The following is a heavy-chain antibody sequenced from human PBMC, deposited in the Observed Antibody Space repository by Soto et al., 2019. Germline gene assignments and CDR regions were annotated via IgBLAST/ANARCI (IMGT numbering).Heavy chain of an antibody. Sequence: QVQLVQSGAEVREPGSSVTVSCKASGGTFGNSAISWVRQAPGQGLEWMGGIIPIFSKPDYAQKFKGRVTITGDESTSTSYRALTSLTTDATAVYYCARDTDGLQLGGNYSYATDVWGQGTTVTVSS. J-gene: IGHJ6*02. CDR1: GGTFGNSA. V-gene: IGHV1-69*12. CDR2: IIPIFSKP. CDR3: ARDTDGLQLGGNYSYATDV. D-gene: IGHD3-3*02.